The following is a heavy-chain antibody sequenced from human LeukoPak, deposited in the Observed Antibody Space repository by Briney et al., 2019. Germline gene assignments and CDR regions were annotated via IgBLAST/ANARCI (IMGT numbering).Heavy chain of an antibody. J-gene: IGHJ4*02. CDR1: GSTLISNA. CDR2: ISGSGGST. V-gene: IGHV3-23*01. CDR3: AKDPASDY. Sequence: PGRSLRLSCAPSGSTLISNATRWVRQAPGNGLEWVSGISGSGGSTYYAASVKGRFTISRDNSKITLYLQVNSLRDEDTAVYYCAKDPASDYWGQGTLVTVSS.